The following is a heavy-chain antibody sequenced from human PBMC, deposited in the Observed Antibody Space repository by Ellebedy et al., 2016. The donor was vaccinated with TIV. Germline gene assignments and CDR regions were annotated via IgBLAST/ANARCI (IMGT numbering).Heavy chain of an antibody. CDR1: GFTFSSYA. D-gene: IGHD4-17*01. J-gene: IGHJ4*02. Sequence: PGGSLRLSCAASGFTFSSYAMHWVRQAPGKGLEWVAVISYDGSNKYYADSVKGRFTISRDNSKNTLYLQMNSLRAEDTAVYYCARTDDYGDYDFDYWGQGTLVTVSS. CDR3: ARTDDYGDYDFDY. V-gene: IGHV3-30-3*01. CDR2: ISYDGSNK.